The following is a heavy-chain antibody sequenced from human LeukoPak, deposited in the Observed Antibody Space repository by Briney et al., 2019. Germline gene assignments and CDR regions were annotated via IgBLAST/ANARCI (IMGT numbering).Heavy chain of an antibody. CDR1: GFTFSNCA. V-gene: IGHV3-23*01. CDR3: AKWGSSVVAGFYGMDV. J-gene: IGHJ6*02. Sequence: GGSLRLSCAASGFTFSNCAMSWVRQAPEKGLEWVSAISGSGVSTYYADSVKGRFTISRDNSKNTLYLQMNSLRAEDTAVYYCAKWGSSVVAGFYGMDVWGQGTTVTVSS. D-gene: IGHD6-19*01. CDR2: ISGSGVST.